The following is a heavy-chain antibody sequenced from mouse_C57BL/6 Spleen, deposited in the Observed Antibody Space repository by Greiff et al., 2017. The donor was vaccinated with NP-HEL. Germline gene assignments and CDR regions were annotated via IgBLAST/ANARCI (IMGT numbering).Heavy chain of an antibody. J-gene: IGHJ3*01. V-gene: IGHV1-82*01. Sequence: VQLQQSGPELVKPGASVKISCKASGYAFSSSWMNWVKQRPGKGLEWIGRIYPGDGDTNYNGKFKGKATLTADKSSSTAYMQLSSLTSEDSAVYFCARWGSSGYPFAYWGQGTLVTVSA. CDR3: ARWGSSGYPFAY. CDR1: GYAFSSSW. D-gene: IGHD3-2*02. CDR2: IYPGDGDT.